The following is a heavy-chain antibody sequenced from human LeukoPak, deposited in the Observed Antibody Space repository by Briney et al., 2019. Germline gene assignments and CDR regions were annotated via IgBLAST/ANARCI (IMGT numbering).Heavy chain of an antibody. J-gene: IGHJ4*02. V-gene: IGHV5-51*01. CDR3: ARWDYDILTGVDY. CDR2: IYPGDSDT. CDR1: GYYFTTYW. D-gene: IGHD3-9*01. Sequence: GESLKISFKGSGYYFTTYWIGWVRQMPGKGLEWMGIIYPGDSDTRYSPSFQGQVTISADKSISTAYLQWSSLKASDTAMYYCARWDYDILTGVDYWGQGTLVTVSS.